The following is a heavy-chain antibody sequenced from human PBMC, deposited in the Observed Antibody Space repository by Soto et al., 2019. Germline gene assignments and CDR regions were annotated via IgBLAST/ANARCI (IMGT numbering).Heavy chain of an antibody. J-gene: IGHJ4*02. CDR2: ISYDGSNK. V-gene: IGHV3-30-3*01. Sequence: QVQLVESGGGVVQPGRSLRLSCAASGFTFSSYAMHWVRQAPGKGLECVAVISYDGSNKYYADSVKGRFTISRDNSKNTLYLQMNSLRAEDTAVYYCARDMFSYSYGQGGDYWGQGTLVTVSS. CDR1: GFTFSSYA. D-gene: IGHD5-18*01. CDR3: ARDMFSYSYGQGGDY.